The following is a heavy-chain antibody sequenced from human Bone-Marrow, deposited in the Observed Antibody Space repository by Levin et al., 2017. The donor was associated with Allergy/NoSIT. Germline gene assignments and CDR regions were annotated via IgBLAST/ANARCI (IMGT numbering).Heavy chain of an antibody. Sequence: GESLKISCAASGFTFSSSWMSWVRQAPGKGLEWVANLKWDGSTKDYLDSVKGRFTISRDNAKNSLFLQMNSLRAEDTAIYYCVTDSDLGATGENWGRGTLVTVSS. D-gene: IGHD1-26*01. CDR3: VTDSDLGATGEN. J-gene: IGHJ4*02. CDR2: LKWDGSTK. CDR1: GFTFSSSW. V-gene: IGHV3-7*01.